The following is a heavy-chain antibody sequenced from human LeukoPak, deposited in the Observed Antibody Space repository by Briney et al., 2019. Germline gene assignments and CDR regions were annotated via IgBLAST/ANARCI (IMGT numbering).Heavy chain of an antibody. CDR2: ISSSSSYI. CDR1: GFTFSSYS. CDR3: ARDSGSAAFDI. V-gene: IGHV3-21*01. J-gene: IGHJ3*02. D-gene: IGHD3-10*01. Sequence: GGSLRLFCAASGFTFSSYSMNWVCQAPGKGLEWVSSISSSSSYIYYADSVKGRFTISRDNAKNSLYLQMNSLRAEDTAVYYCARDSGSAAFDIWGQGTMVTVSS.